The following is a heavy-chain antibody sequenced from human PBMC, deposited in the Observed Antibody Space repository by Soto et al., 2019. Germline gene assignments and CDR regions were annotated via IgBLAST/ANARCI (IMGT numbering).Heavy chain of an antibody. Sequence: ASVKVSCKASGYTFTSYDINWVRQATGQGLEWMGWMNPNSGNTGYAQKFQGRVTMTRNTSISTAYMELSSLRSEDTAVYYCARGRKPRYCSGGSCRLNYYMDVWGKGTTVTVSS. D-gene: IGHD2-15*01. J-gene: IGHJ6*03. CDR1: GYTFTSYD. CDR2: MNPNSGNT. V-gene: IGHV1-8*01. CDR3: ARGRKPRYCSGGSCRLNYYMDV.